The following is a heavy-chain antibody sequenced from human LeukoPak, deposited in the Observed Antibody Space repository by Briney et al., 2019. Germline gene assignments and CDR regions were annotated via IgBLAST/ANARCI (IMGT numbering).Heavy chain of an antibody. V-gene: IGHV1-2*02. CDR2: INPNSGGT. CDR3: ARVVGIVGAPDAFDI. J-gene: IGHJ3*02. Sequence: ASVKVSCKASGYTFTGYYMHWVRQAPGQGLEWMGWINPNSGGTNYAQKFQGRVTMTRDTSISTAYMELSRLRSDDTAVYYCARVVGIVGAPDAFDIWGQGTMVTVSS. D-gene: IGHD1-26*01. CDR1: GYTFTGYY.